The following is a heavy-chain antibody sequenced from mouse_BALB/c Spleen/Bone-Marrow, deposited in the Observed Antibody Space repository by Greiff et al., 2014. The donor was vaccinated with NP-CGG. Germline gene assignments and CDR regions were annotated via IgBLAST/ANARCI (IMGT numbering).Heavy chain of an antibody. CDR2: IWSGGST. Sequence: QVQLQQSGPGLVQPSQSLSITCTVSGFSLTSYGVHWVRQSPGKGLEWLGVIWSGGSTDYNAAFISRLSISKDNSKSQVFFKMNSLQADASAIYYCARSPDYGYSSYAMDYWGQGTSVTVSS. CDR3: ARSPDYGYSSYAMDY. D-gene: IGHD1-2*01. J-gene: IGHJ4*01. V-gene: IGHV2-4-1*01. CDR1: GFSLTSYG.